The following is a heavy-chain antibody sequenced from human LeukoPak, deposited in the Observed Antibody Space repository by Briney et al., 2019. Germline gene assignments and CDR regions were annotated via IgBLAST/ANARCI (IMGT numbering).Heavy chain of an antibody. V-gene: IGHV2-70*04. CDR3: ARIPIGVYYFDY. CDR2: IDWDDDK. D-gene: IGHD3-16*01. J-gene: IGHJ4*02. Sequence: SGPTLVNPSQTLTLTCTFSGFSISTGGMRVSWIRQPPGKALEWLARIDWDDDKFYSTSLKTRLTISKDTSKNQVVLTMTNMDPVDTATYYCARIPIGVYYFDYWGQGTLVTVSS. CDR1: GFSISTGGMR.